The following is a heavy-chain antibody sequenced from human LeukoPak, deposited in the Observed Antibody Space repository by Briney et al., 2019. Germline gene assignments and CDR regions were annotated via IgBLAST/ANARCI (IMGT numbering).Heavy chain of an antibody. V-gene: IGHV3-23*01. CDR1: GFTFSDYA. Sequence: PGGSLRLSCAASGFTFSDYAMSWVRQATGKGLEWVSGISNSGHSTYYADSVKGRFTISRDNSRNTLYLQMNSLRVEDTALFYCAKDFSSGYLGDGFDIWGQGTMVTVSA. CDR2: ISNSGHST. D-gene: IGHD3-22*01. CDR3: AKDFSSGYLGDGFDI. J-gene: IGHJ3*02.